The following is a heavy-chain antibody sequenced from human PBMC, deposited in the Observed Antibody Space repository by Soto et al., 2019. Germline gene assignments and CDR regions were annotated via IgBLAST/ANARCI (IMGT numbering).Heavy chain of an antibody. Sequence: QVQLVQSGAEVRKPGSSVKVSCKASGGTFSRHAISWVRQAPGQGLEWMGGIIPIFGTANHAQKFQGRVTISADESTCRVYMELSSLRSEDTAMFYCARGWGYDSNDYYYAYWGQGTLVIVSS. D-gene: IGHD3-22*01. V-gene: IGHV1-69*19. CDR2: IIPIFGTA. J-gene: IGHJ4*02. CDR3: ARGWGYDSNDYYYAY. CDR1: GGTFSRHA.